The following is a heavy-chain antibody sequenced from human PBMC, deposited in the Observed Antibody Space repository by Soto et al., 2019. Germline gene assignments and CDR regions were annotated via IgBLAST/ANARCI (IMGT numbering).Heavy chain of an antibody. CDR1: GFTFSSYA. CDR2: ISYDGSNK. V-gene: IGHV3-30-3*01. J-gene: IGHJ5*02. D-gene: IGHD6-13*01. Sequence: GGSLRLSCAAPGFTFSSYAMHWVRQAPGKGLEWVAVISYDGSNKYYADSVKGRFTISRDNSKNTLYLQMNSLRAEDTAVYYCARDLAAAGQYNWFDPWGQGTLVTVSS. CDR3: ARDLAAAGQYNWFDP.